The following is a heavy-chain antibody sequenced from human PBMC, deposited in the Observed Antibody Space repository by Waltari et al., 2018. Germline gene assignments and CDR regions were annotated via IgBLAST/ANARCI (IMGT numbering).Heavy chain of an antibody. J-gene: IGHJ4*02. CDR2: VYASETTNGAT. CDR1: GGSISSGSFY. Sequence: QVQLQESGPGLVKPSQTLSLTCTVSGGSISSGSFYLSWIRRTAGKGLEWIGRVYASETTNGATNYNPYLKTRVTISVDTSKNQFSLNLSSVTAADTGVYYCARGRAAAGTLYDSVLGYWGQGTLVTVSS. V-gene: IGHV4-61*02. D-gene: IGHD6-13*01. CDR3: ARGRAAAGTLYDSVLGY.